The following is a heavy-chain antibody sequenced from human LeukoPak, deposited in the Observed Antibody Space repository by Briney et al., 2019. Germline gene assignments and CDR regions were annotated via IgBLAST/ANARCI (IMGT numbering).Heavy chain of an antibody. Sequence: GASVKVSCKASGYTFTSYGISWVRQAPGQGLEWMGWISAYNGNTNYAQKLQGRVTMTTDTSTSTAYMELRSLRSDDTAVYYCARDLSGYDYNLFYYYYYGMDVWGQGTTVTVSS. J-gene: IGHJ6*02. CDR3: ARDLSGYDYNLFYYYYYGMDV. CDR1: GYTFTSYG. V-gene: IGHV1-18*01. D-gene: IGHD5-12*01. CDR2: ISAYNGNT.